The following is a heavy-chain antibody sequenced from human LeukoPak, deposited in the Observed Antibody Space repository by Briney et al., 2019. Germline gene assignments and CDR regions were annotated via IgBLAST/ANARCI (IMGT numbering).Heavy chain of an antibody. J-gene: IGHJ5*02. CDR1: GYDFTKYW. CDR3: ARQSLDATTSWFDP. CDR2: IYPGDSDT. D-gene: IGHD1-1*01. V-gene: IGHV5-51*01. Sequence: GESLKISCKGSGYDFTKYWIGWVRQMPGKGLEWMGIIYPGDSDTRYSPSFQGQVTISADKSISTAYLQWSSLKASDTAMYYCARQSLDATTSWFDPWGQGTLVTVSS.